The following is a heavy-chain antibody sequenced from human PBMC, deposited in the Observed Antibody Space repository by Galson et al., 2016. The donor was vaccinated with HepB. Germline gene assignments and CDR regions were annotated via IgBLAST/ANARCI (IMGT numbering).Heavy chain of an antibody. CDR2: ISGSGGST. CDR3: TKVWRTGTNEDY. CDR1: GFTFSSYA. J-gene: IGHJ4*02. Sequence: SLRLSCAASGFTFSSYAMNWVRQAPGKGLEWVSVISGSGGSTYYADSVKGRFTISRDNSKNTLYLQMNSLRAEDTAVDYCTKVWRTGTNEDYWGQGTLVTGSS. V-gene: IGHV3-23*01. D-gene: IGHD1-7*01.